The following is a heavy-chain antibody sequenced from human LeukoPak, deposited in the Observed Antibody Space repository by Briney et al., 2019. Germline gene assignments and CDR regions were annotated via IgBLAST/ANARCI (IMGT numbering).Heavy chain of an antibody. J-gene: IGHJ3*02. Sequence: SETLSLTCAVYGGSFSGYYWSWIRQPPGKGLEWIGEINHSGSTNYNPSLKSRVTISVDTSKNQFSLKLSSVTAADTAVYYCARDPQQQLVRGAFDIWGQGTMVTVSS. CDR3: ARDPQQQLVRGAFDI. D-gene: IGHD6-13*01. CDR1: GGSFSGYY. CDR2: INHSGST. V-gene: IGHV4-34*01.